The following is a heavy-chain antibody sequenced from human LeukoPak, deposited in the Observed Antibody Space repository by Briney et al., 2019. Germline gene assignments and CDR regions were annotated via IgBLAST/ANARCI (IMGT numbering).Heavy chain of an antibody. V-gene: IGHV1-69*13. J-gene: IGHJ6*02. CDR3: ARLVLVDYYYYYGMDV. D-gene: IGHD2-21*01. Sequence: SVKVSCKASGGTFSSYAISWVRQAPGQGLEWMGGIIPIFGTANYAQKFQGRVTITADESTSTAYMELSSLRSEDTAMYYCARLVLVDYYYYYGMDVWGQGTTVTVSS. CDR1: GGTFSSYA. CDR2: IIPIFGTA.